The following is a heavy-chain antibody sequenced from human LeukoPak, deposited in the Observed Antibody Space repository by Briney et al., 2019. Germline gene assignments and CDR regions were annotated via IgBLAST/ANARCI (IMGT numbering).Heavy chain of an antibody. J-gene: IGHJ4*02. V-gene: IGHV3-30-3*01. CDR2: ISYDGNNK. D-gene: IGHD6-19*01. CDR1: GFTFSSYD. CDR3: AKDSSSISGWLYHIDY. Sequence: GGSLRLSCAAFGFTFSSYDMHWVRQAPGKGLEWVAVISYDGNNKFYADSVKGRFTISRDNSKNTLYLQMNSLRAEDTAVYYCAKDSSSISGWLYHIDYWGQGTLVTVSS.